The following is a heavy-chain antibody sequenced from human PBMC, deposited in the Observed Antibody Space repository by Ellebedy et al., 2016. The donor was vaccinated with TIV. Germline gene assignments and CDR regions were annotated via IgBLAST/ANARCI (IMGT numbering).Heavy chain of an antibody. D-gene: IGHD4-17*01. CDR2: IYYSGST. V-gene: IGHV4-59*08. CDR3: AGTHDYGDYTTTPFDY. CDR1: GGSISSYY. Sequence: SETLSLXXTVSGGSISSYYWSWIRQPPGKGLEWIGYIYYSGSTNYNPSLKSRVTISVDTSKNQFSLKLSSVTAADTAVYYCAGTHDYGDYTTTPFDYWGQGTLVTVSS. J-gene: IGHJ4*02.